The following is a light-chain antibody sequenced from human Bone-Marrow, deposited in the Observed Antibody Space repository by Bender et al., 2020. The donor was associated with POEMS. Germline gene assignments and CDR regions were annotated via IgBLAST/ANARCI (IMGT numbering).Light chain of an antibody. Sequence: QTVVTQEPSFSVSPGGTVTLTCGLSSGSVSTSHYPSWHQQTPGQAPRTLIYNTNTRSSGVPDRFSGSILGNKAALTITGAQADDECDYFCVLYMGSGTVVFGGGTKLTVL. CDR3: VLYMGSGTVV. CDR1: SGSVSTSHY. CDR2: NTN. V-gene: IGLV8-61*01. J-gene: IGLJ3*02.